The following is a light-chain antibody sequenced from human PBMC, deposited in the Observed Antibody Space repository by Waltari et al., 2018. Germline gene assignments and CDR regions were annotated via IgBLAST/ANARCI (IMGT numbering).Light chain of an antibody. CDR2: RNN. Sequence: QSVLTQPPSASGTPGQRVTISCSGSRSNIGSNYVYWYQQLPGTAPKLLIYRNNQRPSGVPDRFSGSKSGTSASLAISGLRSEDDADYYCAAWDDSLSGRVFGGGTKVTVL. J-gene: IGLJ3*02. V-gene: IGLV1-47*01. CDR1: RSNIGSNY. CDR3: AAWDDSLSGRV.